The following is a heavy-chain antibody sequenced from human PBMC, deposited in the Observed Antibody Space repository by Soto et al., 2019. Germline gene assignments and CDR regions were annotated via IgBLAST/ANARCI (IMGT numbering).Heavy chain of an antibody. V-gene: IGHV3-30*18. CDR1: GFTFSSYG. CDR3: AKDRGYCSGGSCPGSLY. CDR2: RSYDGSNK. D-gene: IGHD2-15*01. J-gene: IGHJ4*02. Sequence: QVQLVESGGGVVQPGRSLRLSCAASGFTFSSYGMHWVRQAPGKGLEWVAVRSYDGSNKYYADSVKGRFTISRDNSKNTLYLQMNSLRAEDTAVYYCAKDRGYCSGGSCPGSLYWGQGTLVTVSS.